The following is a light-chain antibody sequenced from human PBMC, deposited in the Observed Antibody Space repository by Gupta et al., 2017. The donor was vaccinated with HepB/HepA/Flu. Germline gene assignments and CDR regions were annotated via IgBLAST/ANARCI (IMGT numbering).Light chain of an antibody. J-gene: IGKJ4*01. V-gene: IGKV1-5*03. Sequence: DIQMTQSPSTLSASVGDRVTITCRASQNINSWLAWYQQKPGKAPKLLIYKASNLESGVPSRFSGSGSGTEFTLTVSSLLPDDFATYYCQHYNNYPLTFGGGTKVEI. CDR2: KAS. CDR1: QNINSW. CDR3: QHYNNYPLT.